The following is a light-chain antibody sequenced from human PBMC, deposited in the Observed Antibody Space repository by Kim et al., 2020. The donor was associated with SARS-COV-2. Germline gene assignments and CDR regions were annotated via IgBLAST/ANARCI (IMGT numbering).Light chain of an antibody. J-gene: IGLJ7*01. Sequence: RVNIASPGGSSNIGAGYECQWYQQLPGTAPKLRIYDNINRPSGVPDRFSGSKSGTSASLVITGLQTEDEADYYCQSYDRRMSGSIFGGGTQLTVL. CDR2: DNI. CDR1: SSNIGAGYE. CDR3: QSYDRRMSGSI. V-gene: IGLV1-40*01.